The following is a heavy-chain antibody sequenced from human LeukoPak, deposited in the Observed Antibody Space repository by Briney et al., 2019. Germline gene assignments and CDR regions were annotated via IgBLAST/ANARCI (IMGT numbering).Heavy chain of an antibody. Sequence: ASVKVSCKASGYTFTSYGISWVRQAPGQGLEWMGWISAYNGNTNYAQKLQGRVTMTTDTSTSTAYMELRSLRSDDTAVYYCARDQNYDFWSGYYPYYYYYMDVWDKGTTVTVSS. CDR1: GYTFTSYG. CDR3: ARDQNYDFWSGYYPYYYYYMDV. V-gene: IGHV1-18*01. J-gene: IGHJ6*03. D-gene: IGHD3-3*01. CDR2: ISAYNGNT.